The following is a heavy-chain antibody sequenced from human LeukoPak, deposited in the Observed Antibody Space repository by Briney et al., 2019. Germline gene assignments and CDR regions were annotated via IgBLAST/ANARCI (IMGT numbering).Heavy chain of an antibody. CDR2: ISGSGSST. D-gene: IGHD3-22*01. V-gene: IGHV3-21*04. CDR3: ARETYYYDSSGYQHGIYYYGMDV. CDR1: GFTFSSYS. Sequence: GGSLRLSCAASGFTFSSYSMNWVRQAPGKGLEWVSAISGSGSSTYYADSVKGRFTISRDNAKNSLYLQMNSLRAEDTAVYYCARETYYYDSSGYQHGIYYYGMDVWGQGTTVTVSS. J-gene: IGHJ6*02.